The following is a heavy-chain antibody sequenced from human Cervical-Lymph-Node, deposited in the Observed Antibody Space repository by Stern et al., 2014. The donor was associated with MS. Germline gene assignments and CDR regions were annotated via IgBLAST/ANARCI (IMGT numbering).Heavy chain of an antibody. CDR1: GGTISNYI. CDR2: IIPMIGIA. D-gene: IGHD3-16*02. CDR3: ARATSDYIWGTYRFLDS. Sequence: VQLLESGAEVKKPGSSVKVSCKASGGTISNYIIGWVRQAPGQGLEWMGGIIPMIGIAIYAEKFQDRVTITADESTSTAYMDLSSLRSEDTAVYYCARATSDYIWGTYRFLDSWGQGTLVIVSS. V-gene: IGHV1-69*01. J-gene: IGHJ4*02.